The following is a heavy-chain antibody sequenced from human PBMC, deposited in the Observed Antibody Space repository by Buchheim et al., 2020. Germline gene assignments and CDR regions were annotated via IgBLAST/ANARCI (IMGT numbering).Heavy chain of an antibody. CDR1: GGSISSGGYS. Sequence: QLQLQESGSGLVKPSQTLSLTCAVSGGSISSGGYSWSWIRQPPGKGLEWIGYIYHSGSTYYNPSLQSRVSISVHRSKKQFSLKLSSVTAADTAVYYCAREMTSGSYGYYFDYWGQGTL. J-gene: IGHJ4*02. CDR2: IYHSGST. CDR3: AREMTSGSYGYYFDY. D-gene: IGHD1-26*01. V-gene: IGHV4-30-2*01.